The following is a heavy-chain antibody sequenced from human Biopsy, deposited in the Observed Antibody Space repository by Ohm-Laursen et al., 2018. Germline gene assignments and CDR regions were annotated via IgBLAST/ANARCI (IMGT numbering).Heavy chain of an antibody. Sequence: SETRSLTWTVSGGSINSYYWSWMRQPAGKGLEWIGRLFTSGTTNYSPSLNNRVPMSVDTSKNQFSLRLTSVTAADTAVYYCVRGGSGSFPFDYWGPGTLVTVSP. J-gene: IGHJ4*02. CDR2: LFTSGTT. CDR1: GGSINSYY. CDR3: VRGGSGSFPFDY. D-gene: IGHD3-10*01. V-gene: IGHV4-4*07.